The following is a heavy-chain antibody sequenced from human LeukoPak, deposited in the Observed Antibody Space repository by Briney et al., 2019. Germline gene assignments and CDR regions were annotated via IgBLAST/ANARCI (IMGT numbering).Heavy chain of an antibody. CDR1: GYTFTSYD. CDR2: INTNTGNP. Sequence: ASVKVSCKASGYTFTSYDIDWVRQAPGQGLEWMGWINTNTGNPTYAQGFTGRFVFSLDTSVSTAYLQISSLKAEDTAVYYCARALRSGYSYGTKDFDYWGQGTLVTVSS. CDR3: ARALRSGYSYGTKDFDY. J-gene: IGHJ4*02. D-gene: IGHD5-18*01. V-gene: IGHV7-4-1*02.